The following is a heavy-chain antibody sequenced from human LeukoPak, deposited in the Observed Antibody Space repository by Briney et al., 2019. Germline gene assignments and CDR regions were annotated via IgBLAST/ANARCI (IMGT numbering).Heavy chain of an antibody. CDR1: GYTFTGYY. Sequence: GASVKVSCKASGYTFTGYYMHWGRQAPGQGLEWMGWINPNSGGTNYAQKFQGRVTMTRDTSISTAYMELSRLRSDDTAVYYCARGYTAVAGTIIEDYFDYWGQGTLVTVSS. D-gene: IGHD6-19*01. V-gene: IGHV1-2*02. CDR3: ARGYTAVAGTIIEDYFDY. CDR2: INPNSGGT. J-gene: IGHJ4*02.